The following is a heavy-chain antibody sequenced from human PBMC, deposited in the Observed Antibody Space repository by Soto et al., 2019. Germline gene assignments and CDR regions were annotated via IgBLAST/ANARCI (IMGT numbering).Heavy chain of an antibody. D-gene: IGHD6-6*01. CDR2: IIPIFGTA. Sequence: SVKVSCKASGGTFSSYAISWVRQAPGQGLEWMGGIIPIFGTANYAQKFQGRVTITADESTSTAYMELSSLRSEDTAVYYCARGVFGSSPFSHQYYYYYGMDVWGQGTTVTVSS. V-gene: IGHV1-69*13. J-gene: IGHJ6*02. CDR1: GGTFSSYA. CDR3: ARGVFGSSPFSHQYYYYYGMDV.